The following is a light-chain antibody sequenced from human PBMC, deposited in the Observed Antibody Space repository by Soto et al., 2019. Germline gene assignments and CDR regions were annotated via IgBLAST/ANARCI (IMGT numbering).Light chain of an antibody. CDR3: QQYQNLWT. CDR1: QSVSSS. CDR2: RAS. Sequence: TLSVSPGERAPLSFRASQSVSSSLAWYQQRPGQPPRLLIYRASSRATGIPARFSGSGSGTEFTLTINSLQSEDFAVYYCQQYQNLWTFGQGSMV. V-gene: IGKV3-15*01. J-gene: IGKJ1*01.